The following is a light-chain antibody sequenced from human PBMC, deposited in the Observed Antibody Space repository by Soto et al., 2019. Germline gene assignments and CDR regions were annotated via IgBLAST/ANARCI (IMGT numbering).Light chain of an antibody. CDR3: SLYTTASTYV. J-gene: IGLJ1*01. Sequence: QSALTQPASVSGSPGQSITLSCTGTSSDVGGYNYVSWYQQHPGKAPKLMIYEVSTRPSGVSNRFSGSKSGNTASLTISVLQAEDEADYYCSLYTTASTYVVGTGTTLTVL. CDR1: SSDVGGYNY. V-gene: IGLV2-14*01. CDR2: EVS.